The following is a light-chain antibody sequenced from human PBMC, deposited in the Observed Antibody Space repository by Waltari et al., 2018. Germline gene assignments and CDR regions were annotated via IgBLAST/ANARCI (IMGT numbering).Light chain of an antibody. CDR1: QTISSW. J-gene: IGKJ1*01. CDR3: QHYNSYGT. CDR2: KAS. Sequence: DIQMTQSPSTLSAYVGDRVTITCRASQTISSWLAWNQQKPGKAPKLLIYKASSLESGVPSRFSGSGSGTEFTLTISSLQPDDFATYYCQHYNSYGTFGQGTKVEF. V-gene: IGKV1-5*03.